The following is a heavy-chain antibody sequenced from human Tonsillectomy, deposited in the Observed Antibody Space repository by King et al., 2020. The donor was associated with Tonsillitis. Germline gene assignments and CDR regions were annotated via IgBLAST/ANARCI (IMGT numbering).Heavy chain of an antibody. Sequence: VQLQESGPGLVKPSETLSLTCTVSGVSISSYYWNWIRQPPGKELEWIGYIYYSGSTNYNPSLKSRVTISVDTSPNQFSLKLTSVTAADTAVYYCARGGRDSGSPGRVDYWGQGTLVTVSS. D-gene: IGHD1-26*01. CDR1: GVSISSYY. CDR3: ARGGRDSGSPGRVDY. CDR2: IYYSGST. V-gene: IGHV4-59*01. J-gene: IGHJ4*02.